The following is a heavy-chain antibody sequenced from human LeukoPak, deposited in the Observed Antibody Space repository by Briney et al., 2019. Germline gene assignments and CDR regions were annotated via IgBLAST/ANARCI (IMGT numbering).Heavy chain of an antibody. CDR3: ATTKEMATIIDY. CDR2: ITYSGRT. J-gene: IGHJ4*02. V-gene: IGHV4-59*08. D-gene: IGHD5-24*01. CDR1: GGSISDYY. Sequence: SETLSLTCTVSGGSISDYYWTWIRQPPGKGMEYIGFITYSGRTNYNPSLRSRVTISIDTSNNHFSLTLSSVTAADTAVYYCATTKEMATIIDYWGQGALVTVSS.